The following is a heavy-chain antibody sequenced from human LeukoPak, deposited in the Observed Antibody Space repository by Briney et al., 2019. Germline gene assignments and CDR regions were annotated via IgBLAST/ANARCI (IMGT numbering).Heavy chain of an antibody. CDR2: ISGSGGSP. J-gene: IGHJ4*02. CDR1: GFTFSSYA. Sequence: PGGSLRLSCAASGFTFSSYAMSWVRPAPGKGLEWVSAISGSGGSPYYADSVKGRFTISRDNSKNMRYLQMNSLRAEETAVYYCAKLSSYYYGSGSYPIDYWGQGTLGTASS. CDR3: AKLSSYYYGSGSYPIDY. V-gene: IGHV3-23*01. D-gene: IGHD3-10*01.